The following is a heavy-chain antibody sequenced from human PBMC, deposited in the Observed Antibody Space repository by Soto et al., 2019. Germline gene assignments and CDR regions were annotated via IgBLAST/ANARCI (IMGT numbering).Heavy chain of an antibody. V-gene: IGHV3-23*01. CDR2: VSGSSGSK. CDR1: GFTFSSYA. CDR3: AKDWFSGTTCYCLEN. J-gene: IGHJ4*02. Sequence: EVQLLESGGGLVQPGGSLRLSCAASGFTFSSYAMSWVRQAPGKGLEWVSSVSGSSGSKSYADSVKGRFTISRDNSKSTVYLQMNSLRAEDTAVYFCAKDWFSGTTCYCLENWGQGTLVTVSS. D-gene: IGHD1-7*01.